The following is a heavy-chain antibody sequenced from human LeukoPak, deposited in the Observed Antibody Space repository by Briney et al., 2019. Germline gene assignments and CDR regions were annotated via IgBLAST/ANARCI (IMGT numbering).Heavy chain of an antibody. Sequence: GGSLRLSCAASGFTFSSYSMNWVRQAPGKGLEWVSSISSSSNYIYYADSVKGRFTISRDNAKNSLYLQMNSLRAEDTAVYYCARHYYDSSGYSSCFDPWGQGTLVTVSS. V-gene: IGHV3-21*01. D-gene: IGHD3-22*01. J-gene: IGHJ5*02. CDR1: GFTFSSYS. CDR2: ISSSSNYI. CDR3: ARHYYDSSGYSSCFDP.